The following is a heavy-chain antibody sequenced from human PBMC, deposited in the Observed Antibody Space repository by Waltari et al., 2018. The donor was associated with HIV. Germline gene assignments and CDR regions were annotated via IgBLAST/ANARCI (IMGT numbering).Heavy chain of an antibody. Sequence: EVQLVQSGAEVKKPGESLRISCKGSGYSFTNYWISWVRPMPGKGLEWMGRIDPSDSYINYSPSFQGHVTISADKSISTAYLQWSSLKASDTAMYYCARHPNYYNSSGHDAFDIWGQGTMVTVSS. CDR3: ARHPNYYNSSGHDAFDI. D-gene: IGHD3-22*01. V-gene: IGHV5-10-1*01. J-gene: IGHJ3*02. CDR1: GYSFTNYW. CDR2: IDPSDSYI.